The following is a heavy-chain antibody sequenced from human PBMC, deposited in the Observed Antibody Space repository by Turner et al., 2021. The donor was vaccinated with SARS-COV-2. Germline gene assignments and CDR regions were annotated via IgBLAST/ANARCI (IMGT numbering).Heavy chain of an antibody. CDR1: GGSISSTNW. V-gene: IGHV4-4*02. J-gene: IGHJ4*02. CDR3: ATKYCSGGSCSYFDY. Sequence: QVQLQESGPGLVKPSGPLSLTCPVSGGSISSTNWWSWVRQPPGKGLEWIGEIYHSGNTNYNPSLKSRVTISVDKSKNQFSLKLSSVTAADTAVYYCATKYCSGGSCSYFDYWGQGTLVTVSS. CDR2: IYHSGNT. D-gene: IGHD2-15*01.